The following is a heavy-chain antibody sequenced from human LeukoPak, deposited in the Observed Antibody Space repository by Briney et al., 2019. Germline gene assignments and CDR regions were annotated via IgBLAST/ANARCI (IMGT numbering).Heavy chain of an antibody. V-gene: IGHV4-39*01. D-gene: IGHD1-26*01. J-gene: IGHJ3*02. CDR1: GGSISSSSYY. CDR3: ARDSGSYYGAFDI. CDR2: IYYSGST. Sequence: SETLSPTCTVSGGSISSSSYYWGWIRQPPGKGLEWIGSIYYSGSTYYNPSLKSRVTISVDTSKNQFSLKLSSVTAADTAVYYCARDSGSYYGAFDIWGQGTMVTVSS.